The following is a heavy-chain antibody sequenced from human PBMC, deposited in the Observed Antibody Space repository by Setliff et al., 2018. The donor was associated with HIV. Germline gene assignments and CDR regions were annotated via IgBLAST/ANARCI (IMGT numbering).Heavy chain of an antibody. Sequence: SETLSLTCTVSGGPISDYYWSWIRQPAGKGLEWIGRVYTSGSTNYNPSPKSRVTMSLDTSKNQFSLNLSSVTAAVTAVYYCTRHAGREYQLPHTYYYYMDVWGKGTSVTVSS. V-gene: IGHV4-4*07. D-gene: IGHD2-2*01. J-gene: IGHJ6*03. CDR1: GGPISDYY. CDR3: TRHAGREYQLPHTYYYYMDV. CDR2: VYTSGST.